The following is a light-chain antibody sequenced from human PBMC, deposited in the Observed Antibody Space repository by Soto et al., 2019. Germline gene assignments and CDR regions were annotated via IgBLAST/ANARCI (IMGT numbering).Light chain of an antibody. V-gene: IGLV2-11*01. CDR2: DIT. CDR3: CSYADKYTYV. J-gene: IGLJ1*01. Sequence: QSLLTQPRSVSLSPGQSVTISCTGTSSDIGDYDYVSWYQHHAGKTPKLMIYDITKRPSGVPDRFSGSKSGSTASLTISGLQADDEADYYCCSYADKYTYVFGTGTKVTVL. CDR1: SSDIGDYDY.